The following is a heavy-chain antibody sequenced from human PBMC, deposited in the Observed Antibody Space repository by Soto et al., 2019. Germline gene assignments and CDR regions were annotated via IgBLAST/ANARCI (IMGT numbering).Heavy chain of an antibody. D-gene: IGHD3-10*01. Sequence: SETLSLTCTVSGGSVSIGSYYWSWIRQPPGKGLQWIGFIYYRGSTNYHPSLQSRVTISVDSSKNQFSLKLSSVTAADTAVYYCARENTGGGMDVWGQGTTVTVSS. V-gene: IGHV4-61*01. CDR3: ARENTGGGMDV. CDR1: GGSVSIGSYY. CDR2: IYYRGST. J-gene: IGHJ6*02.